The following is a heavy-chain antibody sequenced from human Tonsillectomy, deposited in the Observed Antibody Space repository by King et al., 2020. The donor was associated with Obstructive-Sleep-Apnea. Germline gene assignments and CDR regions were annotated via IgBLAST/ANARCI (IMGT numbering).Heavy chain of an antibody. V-gene: IGHV3-33*01. CDR1: GFTFSSYG. CDR3: AAYSGSYKSDY. D-gene: IGHD1-26*01. Sequence: VQLVESGGGVVQPGRSLRLSCAASGFTFSSYGMHWVRQAPGKGLEWVAVIWYDGSNKYYADSVKGQFTISRDNSKNTLYLQMNSLRAEDTAVYYCAAYSGSYKSDYWGQGTLVTVSS. J-gene: IGHJ4*02. CDR2: IWYDGSNK.